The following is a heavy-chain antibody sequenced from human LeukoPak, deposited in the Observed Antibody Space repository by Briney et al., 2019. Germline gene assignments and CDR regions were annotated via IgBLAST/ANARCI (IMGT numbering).Heavy chain of an antibody. Sequence: GGSLRLSCAAPGFTFSSYSMNWVRQAPGKGLEWVSSISSSSSYIYYADSVKGRFTISRDNAKNSLYLQMNSLRAEDTAVYYCARVGASMIDAFDIWGQGTTVTVSS. CDR2: ISSSSSYI. CDR1: GFTFSSYS. J-gene: IGHJ3*02. V-gene: IGHV3-21*01. D-gene: IGHD3-22*01. CDR3: ARVGASMIDAFDI.